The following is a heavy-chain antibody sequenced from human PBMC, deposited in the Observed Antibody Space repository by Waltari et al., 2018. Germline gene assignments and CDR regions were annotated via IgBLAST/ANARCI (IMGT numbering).Heavy chain of an antibody. CDR1: GFTFSSYA. Sequence: EVQLLESGGGLVQPGGSLRLSCAASGFTFSSYAMSWVRQAPGKGLEWVSAISGRGGRTYYADSGKGRFTISRDNSKNTLYLQMNSLRAEDTAVYYCAKALAARAFFGYWGQGTLVTVSS. J-gene: IGHJ4*02. CDR2: ISGRGGRT. V-gene: IGHV3-23*01. CDR3: AKALAARAFFGY. D-gene: IGHD6-6*01.